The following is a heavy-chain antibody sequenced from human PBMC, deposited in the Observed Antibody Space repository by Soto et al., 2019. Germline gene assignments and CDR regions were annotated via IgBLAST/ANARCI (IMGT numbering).Heavy chain of an antibody. CDR3: AKGGPTFLNWFGP. Sequence: GGSLRLSCAASGFTFSSYEMNWVRQAPGKGLEWISVISNSGHSAYYADSVKGRFTISRDNSKDTLYLQIKSLRAEDTAAYYCAKGGPTFLNWFGPW. D-gene: IGHD5-12*01. J-gene: IGHJ5*02. CDR2: ISNSGHSA. V-gene: IGHV3-23*01. CDR1: GFTFSSYE.